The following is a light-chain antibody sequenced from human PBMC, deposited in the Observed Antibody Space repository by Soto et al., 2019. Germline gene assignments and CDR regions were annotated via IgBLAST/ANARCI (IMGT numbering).Light chain of an antibody. Sequence: EVVMTQSPDTLSVSPGDRATLSCRASQNVNSNLAWYQQKPDQAPRLFLYYTSTRATAITLRFTGGGSGTEFTLTISRLKSEDVAFCYCQQYNNWPLAFGGGTKVDIK. CDR2: YTS. CDR1: QNVNSN. J-gene: IGKJ4*01. CDR3: QQYNNWPLA. V-gene: IGKV3-15*01.